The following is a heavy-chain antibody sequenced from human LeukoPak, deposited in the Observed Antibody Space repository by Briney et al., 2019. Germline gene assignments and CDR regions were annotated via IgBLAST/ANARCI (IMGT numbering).Heavy chain of an antibody. J-gene: IGHJ4*02. CDR2: IKHDGSMQ. Sequence: GGSLRLSCAASGFTFRSYRMSWVRQAPGKGRDWVAGIKHDGSMQYYVDSAKGRFTISRDNARNSLYLQMNSLRVEDTGVFYCVREREEWEEQQIFDYWGQGTLATVSS. CDR1: GFTFRSYR. V-gene: IGHV3-7*01. CDR3: VREREEWEEQQIFDY. D-gene: IGHD1-26*01.